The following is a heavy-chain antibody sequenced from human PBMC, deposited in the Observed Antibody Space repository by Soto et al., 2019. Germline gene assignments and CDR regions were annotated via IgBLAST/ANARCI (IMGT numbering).Heavy chain of an antibody. J-gene: IGHJ5*01. D-gene: IGHD2-2*01. CDR2: VSGNNGAS. CDR3: VRDQKYFRVNGNWFDS. CDR1: GYTSADFG. Sequence: ASVKVSCKASGYTSADFGISWVRQAPGQGLEWMGWVSGNNGASNPAPKVQGRITMTLDTSTGVSYMALRSLRTDDTAIYYCVRDQKYFRVNGNWFDSWGQGTLVTVSS. V-gene: IGHV1-18*04.